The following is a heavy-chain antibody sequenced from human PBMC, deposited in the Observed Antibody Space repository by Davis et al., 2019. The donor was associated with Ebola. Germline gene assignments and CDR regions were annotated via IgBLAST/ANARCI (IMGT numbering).Heavy chain of an antibody. V-gene: IGHV6-1*01. D-gene: IGHD6-19*01. J-gene: IGHJ4*02. Sequence: SETLSLTCAISGDSVSSNSAAWNWIRQSPSRGLEWLGRTYYRSKWYNDYAVSVKSRITINPDTSKNQFSLQLNSVTPEDTAVYYCARDRGDLFGWEIHFDYWGQGTLVTVSS. CDR1: GDSVSSNSAA. CDR3: ARDRGDLFGWEIHFDY. CDR2: TYYRSKWYN.